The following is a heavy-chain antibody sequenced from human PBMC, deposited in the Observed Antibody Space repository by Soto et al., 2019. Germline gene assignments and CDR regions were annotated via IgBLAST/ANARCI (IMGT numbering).Heavy chain of an antibody. D-gene: IGHD3-10*01. CDR1: GGSFSGYY. CDR2: INHSGST. V-gene: IGHV4-34*01. J-gene: IGHJ4*02. CDR3: ARGRFRYYGSGSTPIDY. Sequence: PSETLSLTCAVYGGSFSGYYWSWIRQPPGKGLEWIGEINHSGSTNYNPSLKSRVTISVDTSKNQFSLKLSSVTAADTAVYYCARGRFRYYGSGSTPIDYWGQGTLVTVSS.